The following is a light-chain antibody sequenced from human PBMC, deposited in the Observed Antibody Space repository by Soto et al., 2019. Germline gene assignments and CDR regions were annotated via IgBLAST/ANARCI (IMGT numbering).Light chain of an antibody. CDR2: GPS. Sequence: EIVLTQSPGTLSFSPGERATLSCRASQSVGSSYLAWYQQKPGQAPRLLIYGPSTRATGIPDRFSGSGSGTDFTLTISRLEPEDFAVYFCQQYDRSPQTFGQGTKVEI. J-gene: IGKJ1*01. V-gene: IGKV3-20*01. CDR1: QSVGSSY. CDR3: QQYDRSPQT.